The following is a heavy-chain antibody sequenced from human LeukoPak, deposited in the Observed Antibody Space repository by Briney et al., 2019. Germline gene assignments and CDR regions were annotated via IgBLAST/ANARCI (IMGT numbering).Heavy chain of an antibody. V-gene: IGHV3-30-3*01. CDR3: ARDQGTPLVFAFDI. Sequence: GGSLRLSCAASGFTFSSYAMHWVRQAPGKGLEWVAVISYDVSNKYYADSVKGRFTISRDNSKNALYLQMNSLRAEDTAVYYCARDQGTPLVFAFDIWGQGTMVTVSS. CDR2: ISYDVSNK. J-gene: IGHJ3*02. CDR1: GFTFSSYA.